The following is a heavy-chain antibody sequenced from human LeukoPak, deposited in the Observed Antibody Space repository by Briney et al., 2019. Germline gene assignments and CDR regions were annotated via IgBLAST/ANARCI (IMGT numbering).Heavy chain of an antibody. CDR2: IYWDDGK. CDR1: GFSLSTNEVG. CDR3: AHAYTPSGTGGYFDC. D-gene: IGHD1-1*01. V-gene: IGHV2-5*02. Sequence: SGPTLVKPTQTLTLTCSFSGFSLSTNEVGVGWIRQPPGKALEWLAVIYWDDGKRDRPSLRSRLPVTKDTSKNQVVLTMTNVDPVDTATYYCAHAYTPSGTGGYFDCWGQATLVTVSS. J-gene: IGHJ4*02.